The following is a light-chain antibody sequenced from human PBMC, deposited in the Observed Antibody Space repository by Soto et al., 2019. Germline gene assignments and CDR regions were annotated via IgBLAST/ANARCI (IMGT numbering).Light chain of an antibody. CDR1: SSNIGVNT. CDR3: VAWDDSLNGYV. V-gene: IGLV1-44*01. CDR2: TND. J-gene: IGLJ1*01. Sequence: QSVLTQPPSASGTPGQRVTISCSGGSSNIGVNTVTWYQQLPRAAPKLLIYTNDQRSSGVPDRFSASKSGTAASLAISGLQSEDEADYYCVAWDDSLNGYVFGPGTKVNRP.